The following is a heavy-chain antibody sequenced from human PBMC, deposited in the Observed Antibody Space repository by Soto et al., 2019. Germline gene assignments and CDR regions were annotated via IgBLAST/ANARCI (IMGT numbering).Heavy chain of an antibody. CDR3: ARGPRLRFSFRYFDY. CDR2: INHSGST. D-gene: IGHD4-17*01. CDR1: GGSFSGYY. J-gene: IGHJ4*02. V-gene: IGHV4-34*01. Sequence: PSETLSLTCAVYGGSFSGYYWSWIRQPPGKGLEWIGEINHSGSTNYNPSLKSRVTISVDTSKNQLSLKLSSVTAADTAVYYCARGPRLRFSFRYFDYWGQGTLVTVSS.